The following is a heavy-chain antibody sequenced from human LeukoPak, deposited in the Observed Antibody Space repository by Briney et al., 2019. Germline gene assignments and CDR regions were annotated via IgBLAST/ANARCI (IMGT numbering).Heavy chain of an antibody. CDR1: GFTFSSYW. D-gene: IGHD6-13*01. V-gene: IGHV3-74*01. CDR3: TKGIGAAGTGLAFDY. Sequence: PGESLRLSCAASGFTFSSYWMHWVRQAPGKGLVWVSRINSDGSNTRYADSVNGRFTISRDNAKNTLYLQMNSLRAEDTAVYYCTKGIGAAGTGLAFDYWGQGTLVTVSS. CDR2: INSDGSNT. J-gene: IGHJ4*02.